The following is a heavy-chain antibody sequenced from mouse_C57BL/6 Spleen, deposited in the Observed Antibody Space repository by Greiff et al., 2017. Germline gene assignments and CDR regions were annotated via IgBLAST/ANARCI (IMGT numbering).Heavy chain of an antibody. CDR2: IDPETGGT. V-gene: IGHV1-15*01. J-gene: IGHJ2*01. CDR1: GYTFTDYE. CDR3: TRSPRDYFDY. Sequence: QVQLQQSGAELVRPGASVTLSCKASGYTFTDYEMHWVKQTPVHGLEWIGAIDPETGGTAYNQKFKGKVILTADKSSSTAYMELRSLTSEDSAVYYCTRSPRDYFDYWGQGTTLTVSS.